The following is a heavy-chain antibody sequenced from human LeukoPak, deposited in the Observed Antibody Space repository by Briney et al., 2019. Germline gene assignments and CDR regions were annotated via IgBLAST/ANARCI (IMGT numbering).Heavy chain of an antibody. D-gene: IGHD6-6*01. CDR2: ISTSGSYI. CDR3: ARDHLAPYFASYSSSSGTFDY. J-gene: IGHJ4*02. V-gene: IGHV3-21*01. Sequence: GGSLRLSCGASGFIFSSYSMNWVRQAPGKGLEWVSSISTSGSYIYYADSVKGRFTISRDNATNSLSLQMNSLRAEDTAVYCCARDHLAPYFASYSSSSGTFDYWGQGTLVTVSS. CDR1: GFIFSSYS.